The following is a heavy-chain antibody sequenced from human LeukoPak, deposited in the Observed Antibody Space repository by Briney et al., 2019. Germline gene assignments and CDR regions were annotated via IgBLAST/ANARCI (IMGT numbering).Heavy chain of an antibody. CDR3: ARDPGSGYDPHTDY. CDR2: ISSSSSYI. J-gene: IGHJ4*02. CDR1: GFTFSSYS. Sequence: GGSPRLSCAASGFTFSSYSMNWVRQAPGKGLEWVSSISSSSSYIYYADSVKGRFTISRDNAKNSLYLQMNSLRAEDTAVYYCARDPGSGYDPHTDYWGQGTLVTVSS. V-gene: IGHV3-21*01. D-gene: IGHD5-12*01.